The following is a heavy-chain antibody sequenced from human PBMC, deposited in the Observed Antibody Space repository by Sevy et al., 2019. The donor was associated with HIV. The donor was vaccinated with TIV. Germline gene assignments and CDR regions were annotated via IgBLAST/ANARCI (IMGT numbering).Heavy chain of an antibody. J-gene: IGHJ4*02. CDR2: ISFNGGNK. V-gene: IGHV3-30-3*01. CDR1: GFPFTTYA. Sequence: GGSLRLSCAASGFPFTTYAVHWVRQAPGKGLEWLAVISFNGGNKFYADSVRGRFTISRDNSENTMYLQMNSLRVEDXXXXXXXXXXXXXXXXXXXXAYFDYWGQGTLVTVSS. CDR3: XXXXXXXXXXXXXXAYFDY.